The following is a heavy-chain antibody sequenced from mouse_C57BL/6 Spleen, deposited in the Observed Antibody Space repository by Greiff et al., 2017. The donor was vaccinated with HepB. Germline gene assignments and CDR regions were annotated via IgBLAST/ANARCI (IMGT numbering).Heavy chain of an antibody. Sequence: VQLQQSGPELVKPGASVKISCKASGYSFTDYNLNWVKQSNGKSLEWIGVITPNYGTTSYNQKFKGKATLTVDQSSSTAYMQLNSLTSEDSAVYYCARELRDDGYLPVLDYWGKGTTLTVSS. CDR2: ITPNYGTT. V-gene: IGHV1-39*01. CDR3: ARELRDDGYLPVLDY. CDR1: GYSFTDYN. J-gene: IGHJ2*01. D-gene: IGHD2-3*01.